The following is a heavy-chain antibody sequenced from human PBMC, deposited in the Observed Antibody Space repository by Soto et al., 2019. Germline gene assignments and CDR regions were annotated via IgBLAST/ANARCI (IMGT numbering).Heavy chain of an antibody. CDR1: GFSLSTSGVG. CDR2: IYWDDDK. CDR3: AHRRGATTGRYFDY. J-gene: IGHJ4*02. V-gene: IGHV2-5*02. Sequence: QITLKESGPPLVKPTQTLTLTCTFSGFSLSTSGVGVGWIRQPPGKALEWLALIYWDDDKRYSPSLKSRLTITKDTSKNQVVLTMTNMDPVDTATYYCAHRRGATTGRYFDYWGQGTLVTVSS. D-gene: IGHD3-10*01.